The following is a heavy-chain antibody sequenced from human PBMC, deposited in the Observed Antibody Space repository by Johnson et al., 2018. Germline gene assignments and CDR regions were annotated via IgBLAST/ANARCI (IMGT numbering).Heavy chain of an antibody. Sequence: QVQLVQSGGGVVQPGRSLRLSCAASGFTFSSYGMHWVRQAPGKGLEWVAVIWYDGNNKYYADSVKGRFTISRDNSKNTLYLQMNSLRAEDTAVSYCAGPPRQCWGGDGYALGYYHAMDVWGQGTTVTVSS. CDR3: AGPPRQCWGGDGYALGYYHAMDV. D-gene: IGHD2-21*02. V-gene: IGHV3-33*01. CDR2: IWYDGNNK. J-gene: IGHJ6*02. CDR1: GFTFSSYG.